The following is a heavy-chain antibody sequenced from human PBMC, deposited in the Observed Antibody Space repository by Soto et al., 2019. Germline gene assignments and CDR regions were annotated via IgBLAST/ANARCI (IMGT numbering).Heavy chain of an antibody. CDR2: IIPIFGTA. CDR3: ARDKAVVAATGYYYFDY. J-gene: IGHJ4*02. D-gene: IGHD2-15*01. CDR1: GGTFSSYA. Sequence: SVKVSCKASGGTFSSYAISWVRQAPGQGLEWMGGIIPIFGTANYAQKFQGGVTITADKSTSTAYMELSSLRSEDTAVYYCARDKAVVAATGYYYFDYWGQGTLVTVSS. V-gene: IGHV1-69*06.